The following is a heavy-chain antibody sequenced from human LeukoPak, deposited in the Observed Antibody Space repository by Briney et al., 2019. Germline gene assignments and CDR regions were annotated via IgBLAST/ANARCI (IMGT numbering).Heavy chain of an antibody. CDR3: ARDTEDTAMVTRDY. Sequence: ASVKVSCKASGYTFTSYGISWVRQAPGQGLEWMGWISAYNGNTNYAQKLQGRVTMTTDTSTSTAYMELRSLRSDDPAVYYCARDTEDTAMVTRDYWGQGTLVTVSS. D-gene: IGHD5-18*01. CDR1: GYTFTSYG. J-gene: IGHJ4*02. CDR2: ISAYNGNT. V-gene: IGHV1-18*01.